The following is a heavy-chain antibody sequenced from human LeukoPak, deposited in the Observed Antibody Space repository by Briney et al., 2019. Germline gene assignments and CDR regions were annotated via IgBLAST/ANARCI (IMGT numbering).Heavy chain of an antibody. CDR1: GFTFSSYA. V-gene: IGHV3-23*01. D-gene: IGHD6-25*01. Sequence: GGSLRLSCAASGFTFSSYAMSWVCQAPGKGPEWVSTISIDGGRTYYADSVKGRFTVSRDTSKNTLYLQMNSLRAEDTAVYYCARKGIGSSRYQNMDVWGKGTTVTVSS. CDR2: ISIDGGRT. CDR3: ARKGIGSSRYQNMDV. J-gene: IGHJ6*03.